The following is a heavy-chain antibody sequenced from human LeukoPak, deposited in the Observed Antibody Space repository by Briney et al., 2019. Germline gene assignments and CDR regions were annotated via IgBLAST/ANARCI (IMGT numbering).Heavy chain of an antibody. V-gene: IGHV3-48*04. CDR1: GFTFGDHI. Sequence: PGGSLRLSCAASGFTFGDHIMNWVRQLPGKRLEWVAYVSGSGSTVYYADSVKGRFTVSRDNTKNSLYLQMNSLRVEDTAVFYCARDQYDTWSRRGNFDSWGQGTLVIVSS. CDR2: VSGSGSTV. J-gene: IGHJ4*02. D-gene: IGHD3-3*01. CDR3: ARDQYDTWSRRGNFDS.